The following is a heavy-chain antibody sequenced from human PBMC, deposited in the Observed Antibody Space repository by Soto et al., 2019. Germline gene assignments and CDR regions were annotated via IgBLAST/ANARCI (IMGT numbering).Heavy chain of an antibody. CDR2: ISYDGSNK. CDR1: GFTFSSYA. V-gene: IGHV3-30*14. J-gene: IGHJ6*02. D-gene: IGHD1-1*01. CDR3: VRDRLRYIWSDFPYFNYGMDV. Sequence: QVQLVESGGGVVQPGRSLRLSCAASGFTFSSYAMHWVRQAPGKGLEWVAVISYDGSNKYYADSVMGRFTISRDNSKNTLYAIMHSLRAEDTAGYYCVRDRLRYIWSDFPYFNYGMDVWGQGTTVTVSS.